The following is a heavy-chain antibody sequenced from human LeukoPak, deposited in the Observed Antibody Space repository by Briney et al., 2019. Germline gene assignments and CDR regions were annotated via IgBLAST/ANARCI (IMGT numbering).Heavy chain of an antibody. CDR1: DGSTTGYY. Sequence: SETLSLTCSVSDGSTTGYYWSWIRQPPGKGLEWIGYIYYSGSTNYNPSLKSRVTISVDTSKNQFSLKLSSVTAADTAVYYCARRSKDSSGYYHFDYWGQGTLVTVSS. V-gene: IGHV4-59*12. CDR3: ARRSKDSSGYYHFDY. D-gene: IGHD3-22*01. J-gene: IGHJ4*02. CDR2: IYYSGST.